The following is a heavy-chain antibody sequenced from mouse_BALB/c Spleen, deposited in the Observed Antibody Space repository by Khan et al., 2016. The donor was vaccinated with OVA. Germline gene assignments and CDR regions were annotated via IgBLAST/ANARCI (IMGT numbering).Heavy chain of an antibody. CDR3: ARHNYGPFAY. V-gene: IGHV5-9-3*01. Sequence: EVQLVESGGDLVRPGGSLKLSCSASGFTFSTYAMSWVRQTPGKRLEWVATISSSGDYIYYPDSVKGRFTISTDTATNTLYLQISSLRSEDTAMYYCARHNYGPFAYWGQGTLVTVSA. CDR1: GFTFSTYA. D-gene: IGHD1-1*01. J-gene: IGHJ3*01. CDR2: ISSSGDYI.